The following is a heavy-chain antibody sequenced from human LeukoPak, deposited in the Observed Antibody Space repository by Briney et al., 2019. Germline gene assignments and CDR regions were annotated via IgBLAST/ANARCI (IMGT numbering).Heavy chain of an antibody. CDR2: IYPGDSDI. CDR3: ARQDGGAQFYFDY. Sequence: GESLKISCKGSGYSFTSYWIGWVRQMPGKGLEWMGIIYPGDSDIRYSPSFQGQVAISADKSINTAYLQWSSLKASDTAVYYCARQDGGAQFYFDYWGQGNLVTVSS. V-gene: IGHV5-51*01. CDR1: GYSFTSYW. J-gene: IGHJ4*02. D-gene: IGHD3-10*01.